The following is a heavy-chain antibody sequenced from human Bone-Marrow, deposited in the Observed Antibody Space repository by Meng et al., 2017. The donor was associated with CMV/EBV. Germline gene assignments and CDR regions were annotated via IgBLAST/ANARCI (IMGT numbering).Heavy chain of an antibody. CDR1: GFTFSSYS. D-gene: IGHD3-3*01. CDR2: ISSSSSYI. J-gene: IGHJ3*02. CDR3: ARESAHLRAFDI. V-gene: IGHV3-21*01. Sequence: GESLKISCAASGFTFSSYSMNWVRQAPGKGLEWVSSISSSSSYIYYADSVKGRFTISRDNAKNSLYLQMNSLRDEDSAVYYCARESAHLRAFDIWGQGTMVTVSS.